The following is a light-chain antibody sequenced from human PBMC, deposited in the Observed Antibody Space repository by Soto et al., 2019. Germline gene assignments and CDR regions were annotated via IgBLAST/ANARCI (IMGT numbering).Light chain of an antibody. CDR3: QQCSIWPTST. V-gene: IGKV3-11*01. J-gene: IGKJ1*01. CDR1: QSVSSY. Sequence: EIVLTQSPATLSLSPGERATLSCRASQSVSSYLAWYQQKPGQAPRLLIYDASNRATGIPARFSGSGSGTDFTLTISSLEPEDFAVYYCQQCSIWPTSTFGQGT. CDR2: DAS.